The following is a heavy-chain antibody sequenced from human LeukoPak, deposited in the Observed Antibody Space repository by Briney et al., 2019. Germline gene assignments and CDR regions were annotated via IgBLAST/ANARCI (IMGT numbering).Heavy chain of an antibody. CDR2: INPNSGGT. Sequence: ASVKVSCKASGYTFTSYGISWVRQAPGQGLEWMGWINPNSGGTNYAQKFQGRVTMTRDTSISTAYMELSRLRSDDTAVYYCAKGLYYYDSSGYMDVWGKGTTVTVSS. CDR1: GYTFTSYG. J-gene: IGHJ6*03. V-gene: IGHV1-2*02. D-gene: IGHD3-22*01. CDR3: AKGLYYYDSSGYMDV.